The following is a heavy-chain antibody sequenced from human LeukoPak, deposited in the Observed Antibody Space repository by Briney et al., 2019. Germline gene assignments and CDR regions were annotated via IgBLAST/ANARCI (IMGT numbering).Heavy chain of an antibody. J-gene: IGHJ4*02. V-gene: IGHV4-31*03. D-gene: IGHD3-3*01. Sequence: SETLSLTCTVSGGSISSGGYYWSWIRQHPGKGLEWIGYIYYSGSTYYNPSLKSRVTISVDTSKNQFSLKLSSVTAAATAVYSFARPNTFFGVFIRPLDYGGRGPLVTVSS. CDR2: IYYSGST. CDR3: ARPNTFFGVFIRPLDY. CDR1: GGSISSGGYY.